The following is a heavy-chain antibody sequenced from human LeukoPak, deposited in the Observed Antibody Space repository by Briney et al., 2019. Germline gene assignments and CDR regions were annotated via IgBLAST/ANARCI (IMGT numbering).Heavy chain of an antibody. CDR3: ARDSTVFDAFDI. Sequence: GGPLRLSCAASGFTFRNYAMHWVRQAPGKGLEYVSGISKNGGTTSYGNSVKGRFTISRDTSKNTLYLQMGSLRAEDMAIYYCARDSTVFDAFDIWGQGTMVTVS. J-gene: IGHJ3*02. D-gene: IGHD4-17*01. CDR1: GFTFRNYA. V-gene: IGHV3-64*01. CDR2: ISKNGGTT.